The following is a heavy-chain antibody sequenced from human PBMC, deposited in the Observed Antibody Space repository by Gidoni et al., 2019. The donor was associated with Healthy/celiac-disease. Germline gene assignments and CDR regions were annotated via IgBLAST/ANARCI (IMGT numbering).Heavy chain of an antibody. CDR3: AKDPGWHSYATDY. V-gene: IGHV3-30*18. Sequence: SSYGMHWVRQAPGKGLEWVAVISYDGSNKYYADSVKGRFTISRDNSKNTLYLQMNSLRAEDTAVYYCAKDPGWHSYATDYWGQGTLVTVSS. J-gene: IGHJ4*02. CDR2: ISYDGSNK. D-gene: IGHD5-18*01. CDR1: SSYG.